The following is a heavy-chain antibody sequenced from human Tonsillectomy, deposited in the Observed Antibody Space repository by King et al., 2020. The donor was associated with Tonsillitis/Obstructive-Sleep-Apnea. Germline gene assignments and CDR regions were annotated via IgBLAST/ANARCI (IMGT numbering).Heavy chain of an antibody. CDR3: ARDAATLSFDP. J-gene: IGHJ5*02. Sequence: QLVQSGAEVKKPGASVKVSCKASGYTFTGYYMHWVRQAPGQGLEWMGWINPNSGTTKYAQKFQGRVTMTRDTSISTAYMELRRLRSDDTAVYYCARDAATLSFDPWGQGTLVPVPS. D-gene: IGHD2/OR15-2a*01. CDR1: GYTFTGYY. V-gene: IGHV1-2*02. CDR2: INPNSGTT.